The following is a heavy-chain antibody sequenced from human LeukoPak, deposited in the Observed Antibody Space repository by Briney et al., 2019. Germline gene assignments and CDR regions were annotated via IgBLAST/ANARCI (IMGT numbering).Heavy chain of an antibody. J-gene: IGHJ4*02. V-gene: IGHV1-46*01. Sequence: ASVKVSCKASGGTFSSYAISWVRQAPGQGLEWMGIINPSGGSTRYAQKFQGRVTMTRDTSTTVYMELSSLRSEDTAIYYCARRSPSGYYFDYWGQGTLVTVSS. D-gene: IGHD3-22*01. CDR3: ARRSPSGYYFDY. CDR1: GGTFSSYA. CDR2: INPSGGST.